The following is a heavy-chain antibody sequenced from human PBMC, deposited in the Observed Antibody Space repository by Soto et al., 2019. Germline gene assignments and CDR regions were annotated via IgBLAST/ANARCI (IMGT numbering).Heavy chain of an antibody. V-gene: IGHV1-69*13. CDR1: GGTFSSYA. CDR3: ARDRTFSELATNAGGYYYYGMDV. J-gene: IGHJ6*02. Sequence: GASVKVSCKASGGTFSSYAISWARQAPGQGLEWMGGIIPIFGTANYAQKFQGRVTITADESTSTAYMELSSLRSEDTAVYYCARDRTFSELATNAGGYYYYGMDVWGQGTTVTVSS. D-gene: IGHD3-16*01. CDR2: IIPIFGTA.